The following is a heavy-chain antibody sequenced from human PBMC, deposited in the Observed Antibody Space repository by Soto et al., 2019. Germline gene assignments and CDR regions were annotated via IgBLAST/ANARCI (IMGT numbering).Heavy chain of an antibody. CDR3: TKVLALPPNDAFDI. Sequence: EGQLVESGGRLVEPGGSLRLSCAASGFNFNVAWMNWVRHAPGKGLEWLGRIKSKGGGETTEYVAFVKGRFTISRDDSKNTLYLQMNSLKSEDTAVYYCTKVLALPPNDAFDIWGQGTMATVSS. CDR2: IKSKGGGETT. V-gene: IGHV3-15*01. D-gene: IGHD3-3*02. J-gene: IGHJ3*02. CDR1: GFNFNVAW.